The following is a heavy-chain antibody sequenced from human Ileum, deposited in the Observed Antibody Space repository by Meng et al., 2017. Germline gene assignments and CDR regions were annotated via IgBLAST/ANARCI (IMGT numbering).Heavy chain of an antibody. Sequence: QVHLRGSGAGMVKPSGTLSLTCTVSGGSITNKDWWSWVRQPPGKGLGWIGEMNHDGRTNYNPSFKSRVIMSIDKSRNQFSLHLSSVTAADTAVYFCATNGFYSIDNWGQGTLVTVSS. D-gene: IGHD2-8*01. CDR3: ATNGFYSIDN. V-gene: IGHV4-4*02. CDR2: MNHDGRT. J-gene: IGHJ4*02. CDR1: GGSITNKDW.